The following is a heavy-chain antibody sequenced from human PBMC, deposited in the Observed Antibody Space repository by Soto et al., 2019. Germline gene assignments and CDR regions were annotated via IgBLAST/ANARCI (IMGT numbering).Heavy chain of an antibody. D-gene: IGHD3-22*01. CDR2: IIPIFGTA. CDR3: AREGAPHGDYYDSNRGWYFDL. Sequence: QVQLVQSGAEVKKPGSSVKVSCKASGGTFSSYAISWVRQAPGQGLEWMGGIIPIFGTANYAQKFQGRVTITADKSTSTAYMELSSLRSEDTAVYYCAREGAPHGDYYDSNRGWYFDLWGRGTLFTVSS. J-gene: IGHJ2*01. CDR1: GGTFSSYA. V-gene: IGHV1-69*06.